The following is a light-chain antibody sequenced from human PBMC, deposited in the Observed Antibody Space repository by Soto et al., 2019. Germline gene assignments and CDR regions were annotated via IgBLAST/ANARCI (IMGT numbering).Light chain of an antibody. CDR1: TSNIGSNA. V-gene: IGLV1-44*01. CDR2: SNN. CDR3: AAWDDSLNVVV. Sequence: QSVLTQPPSASGTPGQRVTISCSGSTSNIGSNAVNWYQQLPGTAPKLLIYSNNQRPSGVPDRFSASKSGTSASLAISGIQSEDEADYYCAAWDDSLNVVVFGGGTKLTVL. J-gene: IGLJ2*01.